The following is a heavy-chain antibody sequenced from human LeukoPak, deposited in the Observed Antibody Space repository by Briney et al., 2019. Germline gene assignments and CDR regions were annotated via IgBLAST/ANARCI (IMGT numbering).Heavy chain of an antibody. V-gene: IGHV3-7*01. CDR3: ARFQYSSGWYSYYYYYYMDV. J-gene: IGHJ6*03. CDR2: IKQDGSEK. D-gene: IGHD6-19*01. Sequence: GGSLRLSCAASGFTFSSYWMSWVRQAPGKGLEWVANIKQDGSEKYYVDSVKGRFTISRDNAKNSLYLQMNSLGAEDTAVYYCARFQYSSGWYSYYYYYYMDVWGKGTTVTVSS. CDR1: GFTFSSYW.